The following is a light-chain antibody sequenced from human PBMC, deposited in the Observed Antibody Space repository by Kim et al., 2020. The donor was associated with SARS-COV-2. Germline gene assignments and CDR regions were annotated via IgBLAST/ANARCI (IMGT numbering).Light chain of an antibody. Sequence: PGKTARITCGGSNIGSTSVHWYQQKPGQAPVLVIYYDSDRPSGIPERFSGSNSGNTATLTLSRVEAGDEADYYCQVWDSSSDHPGVFGTGTKVTVL. V-gene: IGLV3-21*04. CDR1: NIGSTS. CDR3: QVWDSSSDHPGV. J-gene: IGLJ1*01. CDR2: YDS.